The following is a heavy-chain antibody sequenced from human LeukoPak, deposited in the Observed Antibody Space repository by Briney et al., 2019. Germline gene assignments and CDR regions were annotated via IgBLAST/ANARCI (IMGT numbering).Heavy chain of an antibody. CDR3: AIGGLFKYFFDY. D-gene: IGHD2-15*01. Sequence: PGGSLRLSCAASGFTFSSHWMHWVRQTPGKGLVWVSRINTDESKINHADSVKGRFTISRDNAKNMLYLQMNSLRAEDTAVYYCAIGGLFKYFFDYWGQGTPVTVSS. CDR2: INTDESKI. V-gene: IGHV3-74*01. J-gene: IGHJ4*02. CDR1: GFTFSSHW.